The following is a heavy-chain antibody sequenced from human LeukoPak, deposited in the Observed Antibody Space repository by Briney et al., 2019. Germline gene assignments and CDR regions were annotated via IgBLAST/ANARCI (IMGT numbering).Heavy chain of an antibody. D-gene: IGHD2-15*01. CDR2: IQYDDSEK. CDR3: AKERSTVGTPLFDN. J-gene: IGHJ4*02. CDR1: GFAFNFRTSG. V-gene: IGHV3-30*02. Sequence: GGSLRLSCAASGFAFNFRTSGMHWVRQAPGKGLEWVAFIQYDDSEKSYADSMKGRCTTSRDNSKKTVSLQINSLRAEDTAVYYCAKERSTVGTPLFDNWGQGILVTVSS.